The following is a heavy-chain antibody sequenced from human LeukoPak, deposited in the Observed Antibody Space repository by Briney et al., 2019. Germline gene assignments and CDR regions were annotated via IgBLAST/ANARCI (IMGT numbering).Heavy chain of an antibody. CDR3: VHCGGDCYPCCGMDV. CDR1: GFTFSNYA. V-gene: IGHV3-23*01. D-gene: IGHD2-21*02. CDR2: ISGSGSST. Sequence: PGGSLRLSCAASGFTFSNYAMSWVRQAPGKGLEWVSVISGSGSSTHHADSVKGRFTISRGNSKNTLYLQINSLGAEDTAIYYCVHCGGDCYPCCGMDVWGQGTTVTVSS. J-gene: IGHJ6*02.